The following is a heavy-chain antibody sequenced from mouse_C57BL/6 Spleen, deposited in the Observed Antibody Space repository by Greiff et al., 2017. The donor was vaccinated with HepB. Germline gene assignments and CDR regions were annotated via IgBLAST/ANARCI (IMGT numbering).Heavy chain of an antibody. CDR1: GYTFTSYW. Sequence: QVQLQQPGAELVKPGASVKLSCKASGYTFTSYWMQWVKQRPGQGLEWIGEIDPSDSYTNYNQKFKGKATLTVDTSSSTAYMQLSSLTSADSAVYYCARSGSTYFDYWGQGTTLTVSS. V-gene: IGHV1-50*01. D-gene: IGHD5-1*01. CDR3: ARSGSTYFDY. J-gene: IGHJ2*01. CDR2: IDPSDSYT.